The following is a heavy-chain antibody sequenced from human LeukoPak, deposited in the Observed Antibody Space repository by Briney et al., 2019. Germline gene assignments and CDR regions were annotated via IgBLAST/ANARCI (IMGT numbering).Heavy chain of an antibody. D-gene: IGHD1-26*01. J-gene: IGHJ4*02. CDR1: GFIFRNYA. CDR3: AKDTAAVGGHDFDY. Sequence: PGGSLRVSCAASGFIFRNYATRSVCQAPGKGPECVSAICNNGGYIYYAYSVKGRFTPSRDNSKNTLYLLMNSLRADDTAVYYCAKDTAAVGGHDFDYWGQGTLVTVSS. V-gene: IGHV3-23*01. CDR2: ICNNGGYI.